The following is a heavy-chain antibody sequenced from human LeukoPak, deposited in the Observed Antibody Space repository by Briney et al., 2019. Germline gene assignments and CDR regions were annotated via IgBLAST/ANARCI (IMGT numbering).Heavy chain of an antibody. D-gene: IGHD6-13*01. CDR1: GYTFTSYA. CDR2: ISAYNGNT. J-gene: IGHJ6*02. V-gene: IGHV1-18*01. CDR3: AISSSPDV. Sequence: ASVKVSCKASGYTFTSYAMNWVRQAPGQGLEWMGWISAYNGNTNYAQKLQGRVTMTTDTSTSTAYMELRSLRSDDTAVYYCAISSSPDVWGQGTTVTVSS.